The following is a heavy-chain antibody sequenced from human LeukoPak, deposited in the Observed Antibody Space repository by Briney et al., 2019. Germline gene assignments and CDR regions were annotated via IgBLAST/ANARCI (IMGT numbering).Heavy chain of an antibody. V-gene: IGHV4-59*12. CDR2: IYYSGST. D-gene: IGHD3-3*01. Sequence: SETLSLTCTVSGGSISSYYWSWIRQPPGKGLEWIGYIYYSGSTNYNPSLKSRVTISVDTSKNQFSLKLSSVTAADTAVYYCATKTSYYDFWSGSENYYYYYMDVWGKGTTVTVSS. J-gene: IGHJ6*03. CDR3: ATKTSYYDFWSGSENYYYYYMDV. CDR1: GGSISSYY.